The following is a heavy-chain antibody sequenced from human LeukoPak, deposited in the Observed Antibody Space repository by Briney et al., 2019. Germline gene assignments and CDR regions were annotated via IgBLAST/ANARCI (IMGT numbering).Heavy chain of an antibody. D-gene: IGHD4-11*01. CDR1: GXSISSSY. Sequence: PSETLSLTCTVSGXSISSSYGSWIRQPPGKGLEWIGYIYYSGSTNYNPSLKSRVTISVDTSKNQFSLKLNSVTAADTAVYYCARQGPLTTEVTTRTNPFDYGAREPWSPSPQ. J-gene: IGHJ4*02. CDR2: IYYSGST. CDR3: ARQGPLTTEVTTRTNPFD. V-gene: IGHV4-59*08.